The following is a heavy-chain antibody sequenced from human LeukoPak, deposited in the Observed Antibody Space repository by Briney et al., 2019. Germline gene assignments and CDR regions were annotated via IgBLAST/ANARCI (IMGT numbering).Heavy chain of an antibody. CDR3: ARTRLMVRGPNGVFDI. J-gene: IGHJ3*02. CDR1: GGSISSGGYY. V-gene: IGHV4-31*03. D-gene: IGHD3-10*01. Sequence: SETLSLTCTVSGGSISSGGYYWSWIRHHPGKGLEWIGYIYYSGSTYYNPSLKSRVTISVDTSKNQFALTLSSVTAADTAGYYCARTRLMVRGPNGVFDIGGEKTMVSVSS. CDR2: IYYSGST.